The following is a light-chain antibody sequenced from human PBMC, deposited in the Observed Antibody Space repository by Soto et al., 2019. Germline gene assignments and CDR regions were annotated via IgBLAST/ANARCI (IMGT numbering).Light chain of an antibody. J-gene: IGKJ1*01. Sequence: EIVLTQSPGTLSLSPGERATLSCRASQSVSSSYLAWYQQKPGQSPRLLIYGASSRATGLPDRFSGSGSGTDFTLTISRLEPEDFAAYYCQQYGSSPRTFGQGTKVEIK. CDR1: QSVSSSY. CDR3: QQYGSSPRT. CDR2: GAS. V-gene: IGKV3-20*01.